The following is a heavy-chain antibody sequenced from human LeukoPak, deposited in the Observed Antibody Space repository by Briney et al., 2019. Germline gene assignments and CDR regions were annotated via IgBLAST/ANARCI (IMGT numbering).Heavy chain of an antibody. D-gene: IGHD2-21*02. CDR2: ISGTGGST. CDR3: AKDIVVVTSGSNAFDI. J-gene: IGHJ3*02. V-gene: IGHV3-23*01. CDR1: GLTFSSYA. Sequence: GGSLRLSCAASGLTFSSYAMSWVRQAPGKGLEWVSAISGTGGSTYYADSVKGRFTISRDNSKNTLYLQMNSLRAEDTAVYYCAKDIVVVTSGSNAFDIWGQGTMVTVSS.